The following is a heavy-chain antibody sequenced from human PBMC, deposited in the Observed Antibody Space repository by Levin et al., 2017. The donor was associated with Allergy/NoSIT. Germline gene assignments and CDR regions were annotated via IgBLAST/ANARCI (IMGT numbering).Heavy chain of an antibody. Sequence: GGSLRLSCAASGFTFSSYAMSWVRQAPGKGLEWVSAISGSGGSTYYADSVKGRFTISRDNSKNTLYLQMNSLRAEDTAVYYCAKGTYYYDSSGYLTSGWGQGTMVTVSS. CDR1: GFTFSSYA. CDR2: ISGSGGST. D-gene: IGHD3-22*01. V-gene: IGHV3-23*01. J-gene: IGHJ3*01. CDR3: AKGTYYYDSSGYLTSG.